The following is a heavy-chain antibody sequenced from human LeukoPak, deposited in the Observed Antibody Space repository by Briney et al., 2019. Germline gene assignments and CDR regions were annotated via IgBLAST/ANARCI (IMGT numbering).Heavy chain of an antibody. CDR2: IKQDGSEK. Sequence: PGGSLRLSCAASGFIFSSYWMSWVRQAPGKGLEWVANIKQDGSEKYYVDSVKGRFTISRDNAKNSLYLQMNSLRAEDTALYYCAKDIADDDAGHFDYWGQGTLVTVSS. V-gene: IGHV3-7*03. D-gene: IGHD6-13*01. CDR3: AKDIADDDAGHFDY. CDR1: GFIFSSYW. J-gene: IGHJ4*02.